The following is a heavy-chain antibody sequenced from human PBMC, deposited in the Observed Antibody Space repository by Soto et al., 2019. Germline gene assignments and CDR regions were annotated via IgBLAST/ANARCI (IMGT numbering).Heavy chain of an antibody. Sequence: QVQLQESGPGLVKPSDTLSLTCAVSGYSISSSNWWGWIRQPPGKGLEWIGYIYYSGTTYYNPSLKSRVTRSGDTSKNQFALKLASVTAVDTAVYYCASREIQGPIDYWGQGTLVTVSS. CDR2: IYYSGTT. CDR1: GYSISSSNW. V-gene: IGHV4-28*01. CDR3: ASREIQGPIDY. J-gene: IGHJ4*02. D-gene: IGHD1-26*01.